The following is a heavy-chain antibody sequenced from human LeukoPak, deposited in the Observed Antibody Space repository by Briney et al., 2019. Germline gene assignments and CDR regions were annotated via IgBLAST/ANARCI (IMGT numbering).Heavy chain of an antibody. J-gene: IGHJ4*02. Sequence: PGGSLRLSCAASGFTFSTYAMSWVRQAPGKGLEWVSGISGSGGSTHYADSVKGRFTISRDNSKNMLYLQMNSLRAEDTAVYYCAKTDSDISTAYVHWGQGTLVTVSS. CDR2: ISGSGGST. D-gene: IGHD3-9*01. V-gene: IGHV3-23*01. CDR3: AKTDSDISTAYVH. CDR1: GFTFSTYA.